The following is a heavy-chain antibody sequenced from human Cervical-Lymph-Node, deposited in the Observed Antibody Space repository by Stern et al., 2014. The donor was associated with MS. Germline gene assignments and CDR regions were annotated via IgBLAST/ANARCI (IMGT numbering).Heavy chain of an antibody. CDR1: GGPITDYNSY. D-gene: IGHD3-10*01. V-gene: IGHV4-61*03. CDR3: ARELLLWVGDSPLYYFDY. Sequence: VQLEESGPGLVKPSETLSLTCFVSGGPITDYNSYWSWIRQSPGKGLEWIGHISYTGSTIYNPSLKSRVAISIDTSKSHFSLNLNSLTAADTAVYSCARELLLWVGDSPLYYFDYWGQGTLVTVSS. CDR2: ISYTGST. J-gene: IGHJ4*02.